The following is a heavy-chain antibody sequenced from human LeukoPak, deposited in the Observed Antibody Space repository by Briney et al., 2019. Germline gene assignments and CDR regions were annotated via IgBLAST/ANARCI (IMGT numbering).Heavy chain of an antibody. V-gene: IGHV1-46*01. J-gene: IGHJ1*01. CDR1: GYTFTSYY. CDR2: INPSGGST. Sequence: GASVKVSCKASGYTFTSYYMHWVRQAPGQGLEWMGIINPSGGSTSYAQKFQGRVTITRDTSASTAYMELSSLRSEDTAVYYCAILIAQRRSNYCSGGSCYYGGGFQHWGQGTLVTVSS. CDR3: AILIAQRRSNYCSGGSCYYGGGFQH. D-gene: IGHD2-15*01.